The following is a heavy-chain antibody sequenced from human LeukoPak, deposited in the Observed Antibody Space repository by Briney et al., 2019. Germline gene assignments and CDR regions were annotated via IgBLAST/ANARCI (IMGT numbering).Heavy chain of an antibody. CDR1: VYTFTSYD. Sequence: GASVKGSCKASVYTFTSYDINWVRQATVQGVEWMGWMNPNSGNTRYAQKIQGRVTMTRNTSISTAYRGLSSQRSEDTAVSYWAVHKLVVDDVDYWGQGTLVTVSS. D-gene: IGHD6-13*01. CDR3: AVHKLVVDDVDY. V-gene: IGHV1-8*01. CDR2: MNPNSGNT. J-gene: IGHJ4*02.